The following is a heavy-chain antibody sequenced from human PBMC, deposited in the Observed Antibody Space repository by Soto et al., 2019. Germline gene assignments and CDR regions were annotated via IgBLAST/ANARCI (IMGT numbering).Heavy chain of an antibody. CDR3: ARGSGYSSSSGTYYYYGMDV. V-gene: IGHV3-33*01. J-gene: IGHJ6*02. D-gene: IGHD6-6*01. Sequence: PGGSLRLSCAASGFTFSSYGMHWVRQAQGKGLEWVAVIWYDGSNKYYADSVKGRFTISRDNSKNTLYLQMNSLRAEDTAVYYYARGSGYSSSSGTYYYYGMDVWGQGTTVTVSS. CDR1: GFTFSSYG. CDR2: IWYDGSNK.